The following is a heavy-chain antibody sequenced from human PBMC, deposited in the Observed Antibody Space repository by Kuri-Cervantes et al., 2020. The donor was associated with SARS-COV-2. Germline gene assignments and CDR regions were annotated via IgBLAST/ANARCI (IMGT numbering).Heavy chain of an antibody. J-gene: IGHJ3*02. CDR3: VKDPKGFGVSFLVAAFDI. CDR1: GVSFSSYA. Sequence: GESLKISCSASGVSFSSYAMHWVRQPPGKGLEYVSAISSNGGSTYYADSVKGRFTISRDNSKSTLYLQISSLRAEDTAVYYCVKDPKGFGVSFLVAAFDIWGQGTMVTVSS. V-gene: IGHV3-64D*08. D-gene: IGHD3-3*02. CDR2: ISSNGGST.